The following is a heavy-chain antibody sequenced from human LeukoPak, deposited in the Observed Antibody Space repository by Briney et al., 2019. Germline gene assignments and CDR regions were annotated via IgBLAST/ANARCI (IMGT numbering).Heavy chain of an antibody. J-gene: IGHJ5*02. Sequence: PSETLSLTCTVSGGSISSYYWSWIRQPPGKGLEWIGYIYYSGSTNYNPSLKSRVTISVDTSKNQFSLKLSSVTAADTAVYYCARGGGGWFDPWGQGTLVTVSS. CDR2: IYYSGST. CDR3: ARGGGGWFDP. V-gene: IGHV4-59*01. CDR1: GGSISSYY.